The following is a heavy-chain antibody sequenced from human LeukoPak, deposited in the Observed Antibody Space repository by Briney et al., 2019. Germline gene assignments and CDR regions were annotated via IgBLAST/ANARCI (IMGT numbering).Heavy chain of an antibody. CDR1: GGTFSRYA. V-gene: IGHV1-69*13. CDR3: ARDRPYTGGWRGFDY. D-gene: IGHD6-19*01. Sequence: SVKVSCKASGGTFSRYAISWVRQAPGPGLEWMGGIIPMFDIANYAQKFQGRFTITADESTSTAYMELSSLRSEDTAVYYCARDRPYTGGWRGFDYWGQGTLVTVSS. J-gene: IGHJ4*02. CDR2: IIPMFDIA.